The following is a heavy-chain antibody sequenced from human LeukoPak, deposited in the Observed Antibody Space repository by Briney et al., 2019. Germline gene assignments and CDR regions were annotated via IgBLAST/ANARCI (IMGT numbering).Heavy chain of an antibody. V-gene: IGHV3-30*02. Sequence: GGSLRLSCAASGFTFSTYGMHWVRQAPGKGLEWVAFIRYDGSNENYTDSVKGRFTISRDNSKNTVYLQMNSLRTEDTAIYYCTKVMEQQLVSTDYWGQGTLVTVS. CDR1: GFTFSTYG. J-gene: IGHJ4*02. CDR2: IRYDGSNE. CDR3: TKVMEQQLVSTDY. D-gene: IGHD1-1*01.